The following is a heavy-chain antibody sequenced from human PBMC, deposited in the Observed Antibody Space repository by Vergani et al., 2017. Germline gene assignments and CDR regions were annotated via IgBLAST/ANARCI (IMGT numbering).Heavy chain of an antibody. CDR3: ARARCSSTSCYPSDSDAFDI. CDR1: GFTFSSYG. V-gene: IGHV3-33*01. D-gene: IGHD2-2*01. J-gene: IGHJ3*02. Sequence: QVQLVESGGGVVQPGRSLRLSCAASGFTFSSYGMHWVRQAPGKGLEWVAVIWFDGSNKYYADSVKGRFTISRDNSKNTLYLQMNSLRAEDTAVYYCARARCSSTSCYPSDSDAFDIWGQGTMVTGSS. CDR2: IWFDGSNK.